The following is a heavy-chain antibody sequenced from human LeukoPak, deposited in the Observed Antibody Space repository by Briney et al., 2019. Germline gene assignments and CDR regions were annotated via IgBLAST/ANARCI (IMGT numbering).Heavy chain of an antibody. CDR1: GYTFTSYY. Sequence: ASVKVSCKASGYTFTSYYMHWVRQAPGQGLEWMGIINPSGGSTSYAQKFQGRVTITADESTSTAYMELSSLRSEDTAVYYCARDQAPQPLESLYCGGDCYSGYAFDIWGQGTMVTVSS. CDR2: INPSGGST. J-gene: IGHJ3*02. V-gene: IGHV1-46*01. D-gene: IGHD2-21*02. CDR3: ARDQAPQPLESLYCGGDCYSGYAFDI.